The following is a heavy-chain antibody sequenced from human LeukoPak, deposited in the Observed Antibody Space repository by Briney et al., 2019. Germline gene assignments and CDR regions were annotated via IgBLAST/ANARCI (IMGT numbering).Heavy chain of an antibody. V-gene: IGHV3-74*01. CDR3: TRDAWMASTPLDY. J-gene: IGHJ4*02. Sequence: GGSLRLSCAASGFNFSSYWMHWVRQAPGKGLVWVSRIHSDGSTTNYADSVKGRFTISRDNAKNTLYLQMNSLRAEDTAVYHCTRDAWMASTPLDYWGQGTLVTVSS. CDR2: IHSDGSTT. CDR1: GFNFSSYW. D-gene: IGHD5-24*01.